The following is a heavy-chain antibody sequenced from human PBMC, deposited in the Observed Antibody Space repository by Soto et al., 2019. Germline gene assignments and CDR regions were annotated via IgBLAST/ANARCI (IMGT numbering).Heavy chain of an antibody. CDR2: IIPIFGTA. V-gene: IGHV1-69*13. CDR1: GYTFTSSA. CDR3: ARDGFPYGMDV. Sequence: SVKVSCKASGYTFTSSAMHWVRQAPGQRLEWMGWIIPIFGTANYAQKFQGRVTITADESTSTAYMELSSLRSEDTAVYYCARDGFPYGMDVWGQGTTVTVPS. D-gene: IGHD3-10*01. J-gene: IGHJ6*02.